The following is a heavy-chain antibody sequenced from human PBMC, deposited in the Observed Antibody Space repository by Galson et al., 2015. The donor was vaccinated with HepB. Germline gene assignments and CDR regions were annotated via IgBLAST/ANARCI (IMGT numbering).Heavy chain of an antibody. D-gene: IGHD6-19*01. Sequence: SLRLSCAASGFNFRRYAMSWVRQAPGRGLEWVSGISGSGLFTNYAASVTGRFTIPRDNSKNKMYLQMNSLGAEDTAVYYCARPKDVGSGWSRVEWYFDLWGRGTLVTVSS. CDR1: GFNFRRYA. J-gene: IGHJ2*01. CDR3: ARPKDVGSGWSRVEWYFDL. V-gene: IGHV3-23*01. CDR2: ISGSGLFT.